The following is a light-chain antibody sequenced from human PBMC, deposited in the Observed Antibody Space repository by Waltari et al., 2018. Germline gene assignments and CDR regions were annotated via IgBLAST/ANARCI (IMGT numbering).Light chain of an antibody. CDR2: SNN. V-gene: IGLV1-44*01. Sequence: QSVLTQPPSASGTPGQRVTISCSGSSSNIGSNTVNWYQQLPGTAPKLLIYSNNQRPSGVPDRCSGSKSGTSASLAISGLQSEDEADYYCAAWDDSLNGSVFGSGTKVTVL. CDR1: SSNIGSNT. CDR3: AAWDDSLNGSV. J-gene: IGLJ6*01.